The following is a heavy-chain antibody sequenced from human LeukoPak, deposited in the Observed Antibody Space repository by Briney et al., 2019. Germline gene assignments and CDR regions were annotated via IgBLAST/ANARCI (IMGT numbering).Heavy chain of an antibody. J-gene: IGHJ4*02. CDR3: AKDYCSSTSCYFVY. CDR1: GFTFSSYA. Sequence: GGSLRLSCAASGFTFSSYAMSWVRQAPGKGLEWVSAISGSGGSTYYADSVKGRFTISRDNSKNTLYLQMNSLRAEDTAIYYCAKDYCSSTSCYFVYWGQGTLVTVSS. V-gene: IGHV3-23*01. D-gene: IGHD2-2*01. CDR2: ISGSGGST.